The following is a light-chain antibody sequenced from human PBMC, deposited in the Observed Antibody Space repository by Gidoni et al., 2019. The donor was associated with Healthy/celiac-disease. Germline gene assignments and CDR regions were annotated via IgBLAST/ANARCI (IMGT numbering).Light chain of an antibody. V-gene: IGLV2-14*03. CDR2: DVS. J-gene: IGLJ3*02. CDR3: SSYTSSSPWV. CDR1: SSDVGGYNY. Sequence: QSALTQPASVSGSPGQSITISCTGTSSDVGGYNYVSWYQQHPGKATKLMIYDVSNLPSGVSNRFSCSKSGNTSSLTISGLQAEDESDYYCSSYTSSSPWVFGGGTKLTVL.